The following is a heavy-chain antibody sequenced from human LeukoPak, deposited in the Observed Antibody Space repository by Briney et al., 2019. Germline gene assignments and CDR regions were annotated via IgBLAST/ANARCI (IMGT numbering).Heavy chain of an antibody. CDR1: GFTFDDYA. D-gene: IGHD6-19*01. CDR3: TKGDSSGWYRAYYFDY. CDR2: ISWNSGSI. J-gene: IGHJ4*02. V-gene: IGHV3-9*01. Sequence: GRSLRLSCAASGFTFDDYAMHWVRQAPGKGLEWVSGISWNSGSIGYADSVKGRFTISRDNAKNSLYLQMNSLRAEDTALYYCTKGDSSGWYRAYYFDYWGQGTLVTVSS.